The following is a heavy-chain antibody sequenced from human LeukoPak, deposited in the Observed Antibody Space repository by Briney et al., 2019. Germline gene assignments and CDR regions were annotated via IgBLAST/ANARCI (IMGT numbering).Heavy chain of an antibody. CDR2: IIPIFGTA. D-gene: IGHD3-22*01. J-gene: IGHJ4*02. V-gene: IGHV1-69*13. Sequence: SVKVSCKASGGTFSSYAISWVRQAPGQGLEWMGGIIPIFGTANYAQKFQGRVTITADESTSTAYMELSSLRSEDTAVYYCARDHYFNYYDSSGYYFDYWGQGTLVTVSS. CDR1: GGTFSSYA. CDR3: ARDHYFNYYDSSGYYFDY.